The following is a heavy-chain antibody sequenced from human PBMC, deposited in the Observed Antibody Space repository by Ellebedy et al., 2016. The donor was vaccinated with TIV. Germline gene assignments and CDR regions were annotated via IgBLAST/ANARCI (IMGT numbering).Heavy chain of an antibody. CDR2: FDPEDGET. CDR1: GYTLTELS. V-gene: IGHV1-24*01. CDR3: ATEKVAVDAFDI. J-gene: IGHJ3*02. Sequence: ASVKVSXXVSGYTLTELSMHWVRQAPGKGLEWMGGFDPEDGETIYAQKFQGRVTMTEDTSTDTAYMELSSLRSEDTAVYYCATEKVAVDAFDIWGQGTMVTVSS. D-gene: IGHD6-19*01.